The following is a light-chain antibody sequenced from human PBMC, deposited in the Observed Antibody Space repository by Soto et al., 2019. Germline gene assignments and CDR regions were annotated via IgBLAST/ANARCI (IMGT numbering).Light chain of an antibody. Sequence: EIVMTQSPATLSVSPGERATLSCRASQSVYNNLAWYQQKPGQAPRLLIYRASTRATGFPARFSGSGSRTEFTLTISSLQSEDFAIYFCQQYSNWRLTFGGGTKVEIK. CDR3: QQYSNWRLT. V-gene: IGKV3-15*01. J-gene: IGKJ4*01. CDR2: RAS. CDR1: QSVYNN.